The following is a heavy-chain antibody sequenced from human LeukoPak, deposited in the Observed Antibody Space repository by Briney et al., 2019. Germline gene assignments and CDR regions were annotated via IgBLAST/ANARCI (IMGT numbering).Heavy chain of an antibody. Sequence: PSETLSLTCGVSGYPINNAYYWSWIRQPPGKGLEWIGYIYYSGSTYYNPSLKSRVTISVDTSKNQFSLKLSSVTAADTAVYYCARGRKDIVVVPAASPLLYYYYYYMDVWGKGTTVTVSS. CDR2: IYYSGST. V-gene: IGHV4-30-4*08. CDR3: ARGRKDIVVVPAASPLLYYYYYYMDV. CDR1: GYPINNAYY. D-gene: IGHD2-2*01. J-gene: IGHJ6*03.